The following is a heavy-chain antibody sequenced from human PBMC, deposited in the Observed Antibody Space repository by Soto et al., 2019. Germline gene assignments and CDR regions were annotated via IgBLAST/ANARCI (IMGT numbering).Heavy chain of an antibody. CDR2: ISSSSSYI. J-gene: IGHJ4*02. V-gene: IGHV3-21*01. Sequence: PGGSLRLSCAASGFTFSSYSMNWVRQAPGKGLEWVSSISSSSSYIYYAGSVKGRFTISRDNAKNSLYLQMNSLRAEDTAVYYCAREPLYPAHLDYWGQGTLVTVSS. D-gene: IGHD2-2*01. CDR1: GFTFSSYS. CDR3: AREPLYPAHLDY.